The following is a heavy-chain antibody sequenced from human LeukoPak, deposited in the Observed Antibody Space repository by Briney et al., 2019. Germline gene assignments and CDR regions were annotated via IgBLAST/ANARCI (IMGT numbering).Heavy chain of an antibody. Sequence: ASVKVSCKASGYTFTSYYMHWVRQAPGQGLEWMGIINPSGGSTSYAQKLQGRVTMTRDTSTSTVYMELSSLRSEDTAVYYCARNGDQESYDGSGYVDYWGQGTLVTVSS. D-gene: IGHD3-22*01. J-gene: IGHJ4*02. CDR1: GYTFTSYY. V-gene: IGHV1-46*01. CDR2: INPSGGST. CDR3: ARNGDQESYDGSGYVDY.